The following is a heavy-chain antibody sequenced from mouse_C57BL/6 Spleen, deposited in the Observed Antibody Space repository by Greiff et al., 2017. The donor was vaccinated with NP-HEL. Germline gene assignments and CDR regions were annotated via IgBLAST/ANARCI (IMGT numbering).Heavy chain of an antibody. CDR2: IDPSDSYT. CDR3: ARRVDYGSSYDWYFDV. Sequence: QVQLQQSGAELVMPGASVKLSCKASGYTFTSYWMHLVKQRPGQGLEWIGEIDPSDSYTNYNQKFKGKSTLTVDKSSSTAYMQLSSLTSEDSAVYYCARRVDYGSSYDWYFDVWGTGTTVTVSS. D-gene: IGHD1-1*01. CDR1: GYTFTSYW. J-gene: IGHJ1*03. V-gene: IGHV1-69*01.